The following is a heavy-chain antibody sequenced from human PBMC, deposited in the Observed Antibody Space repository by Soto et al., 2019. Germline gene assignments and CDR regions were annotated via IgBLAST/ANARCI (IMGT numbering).Heavy chain of an antibody. J-gene: IGHJ3*02. CDR3: ARHCSSTSCYVDAFDI. Sequence: SVTLSVTCTVSGGSISSSSCYWGWIRQPPGKGLEWIGSIYYSGSTYYNPSLKSRVTISVDTSKNQFSLKLSSVTAADTAVYYCARHCSSTSCYVDAFDIWGQGTMVTVSS. CDR2: IYYSGST. D-gene: IGHD2-2*01. CDR1: GGSISSSSCY. V-gene: IGHV4-39*01.